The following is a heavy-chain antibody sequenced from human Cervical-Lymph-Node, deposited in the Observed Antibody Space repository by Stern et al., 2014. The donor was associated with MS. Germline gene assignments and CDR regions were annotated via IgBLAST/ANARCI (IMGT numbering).Heavy chain of an antibody. V-gene: IGHV1-8*01. Sequence: VQLVQPGAEVKKPGASVKVSCKASGYTFTSYDINWVRQATGQGLEWMGWMNPNSGNTGYAQKFQGRVTMTRNTSISTAYMELSSLRSEDTAVYYCARDCKLRRFGSRGWFDPWGQGTLVTVSS. D-gene: IGHD3-10*01. CDR2: MNPNSGNT. CDR3: ARDCKLRRFGSRGWFDP. J-gene: IGHJ5*02. CDR1: GYTFTSYD.